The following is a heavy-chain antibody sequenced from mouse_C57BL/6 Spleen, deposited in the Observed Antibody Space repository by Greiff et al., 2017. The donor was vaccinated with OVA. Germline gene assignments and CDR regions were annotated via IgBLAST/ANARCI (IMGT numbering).Heavy chain of an antibody. D-gene: IGHD6-5*01. J-gene: IGHJ4*01. CDR1: GYSFPSGYD. CDR2: IRYSGST. Sequence: EVQLQQPGPGMVKPSQSLSLTCTVTGYSFPSGYDWHWIRHPPGNQLEWMGYIRYSGSTNYNPSLKSRISITHDTSKNQFFLKLNSVTTEDTATYYCARAPYDYYAMDYWGQGTSVTVSS. CDR3: ARAPYDYYAMDY. V-gene: IGHV3-1*01.